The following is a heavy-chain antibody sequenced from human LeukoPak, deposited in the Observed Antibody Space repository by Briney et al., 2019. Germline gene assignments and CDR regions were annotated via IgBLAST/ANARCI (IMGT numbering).Heavy chain of an antibody. J-gene: IGHJ4*02. CDR3: TTGATRLLLEY. CDR1: GFNFNNAW. Sequence: GGSLRLSCAASGFNFNNAWMSWVRQAPGKGLEWVGRIKSKTDGETTDYATPVKGRFTISRDDSRDTLHLQMTSLKTEDTAVYYCTTGATRLLLEYWGQGTLVTVSS. V-gene: IGHV3-15*01. D-gene: IGHD2/OR15-2a*01. CDR2: IKSKTDGETT.